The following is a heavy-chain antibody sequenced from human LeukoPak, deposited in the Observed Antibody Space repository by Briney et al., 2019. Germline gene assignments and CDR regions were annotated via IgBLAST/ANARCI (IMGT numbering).Heavy chain of an antibody. D-gene: IGHD2/OR15-2a*01. CDR3: AGCNTVDVPSGN. Sequence: GGSLRLSCAASGFTFSNYGMHWFRQVPGKGLDWVAFIRTDGTDKRYADSVKGRFTISRDNSKNTLYLQMNTLRPEDTALYHCAGCNTVDVPSGNWRQGTLVTVSS. CDR1: GFTFSNYG. CDR2: IRTDGTDK. J-gene: IGHJ4*02. V-gene: IGHV3-30*02.